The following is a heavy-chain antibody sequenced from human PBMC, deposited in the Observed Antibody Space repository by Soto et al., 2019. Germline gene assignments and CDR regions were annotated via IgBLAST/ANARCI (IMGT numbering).Heavy chain of an antibody. Sequence: GASVKVSCKASGGTFSSYTISWVRQAPGQGLEWMGRIIPILGIANYAQKFQGRVTITADKSTSTAYMELSSLRSEDTAVYYCARDRPSHYGDYDDYWGQGTLVTVSS. D-gene: IGHD4-17*01. V-gene: IGHV1-69*04. J-gene: IGHJ4*02. CDR2: IIPILGIA. CDR1: GGTFSSYT. CDR3: ARDRPSHYGDYDDY.